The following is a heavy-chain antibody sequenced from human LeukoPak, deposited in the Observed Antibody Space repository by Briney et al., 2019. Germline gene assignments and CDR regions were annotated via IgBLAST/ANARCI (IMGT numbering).Heavy chain of an antibody. Sequence: GGSLRLXCAASGFTFSSYGMHWVRQAPGKGLEWVAFIRYDGSNKYYADSAKGRFTISRDNSKNTLYLQMNSLRAEDTAVYYCAKDLRFLEWLPNYFDYWGQGTLVTVSS. D-gene: IGHD3-3*01. J-gene: IGHJ4*02. CDR1: GFTFSSYG. CDR3: AKDLRFLEWLPNYFDY. V-gene: IGHV3-30*02. CDR2: IRYDGSNK.